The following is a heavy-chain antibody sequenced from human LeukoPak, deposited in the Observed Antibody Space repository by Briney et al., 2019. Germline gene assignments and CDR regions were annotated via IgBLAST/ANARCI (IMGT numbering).Heavy chain of an antibody. V-gene: IGHV4-59*01. D-gene: IGHD3-10*01. CDR3: ASARYGSGSYYKN. CDR1: GGSISSYY. J-gene: IGHJ4*02. Sequence: SETLSLTCTVSGGSISSYYWNWIRQPPGKGLEWIGNIYYSGSTNYNPSLKSRVTISVDTSKNQFSLKLGSVTAADTAVYYCASARYGSGSYYKNWGQGTLVTVSS. CDR2: IYYSGST.